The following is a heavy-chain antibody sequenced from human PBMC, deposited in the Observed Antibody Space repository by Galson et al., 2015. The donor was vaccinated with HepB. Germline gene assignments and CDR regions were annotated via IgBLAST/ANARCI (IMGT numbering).Heavy chain of an antibody. D-gene: IGHD6-13*01. CDR3: ARGRKQQLFLLYYYYMDV. CDR1: GYTFTSYD. CDR2: MNPNSGNT. J-gene: IGHJ6*03. Sequence: SVKVSCKASGYTFTSYDINWVRQATGQGLEWMGWMNPNSGNTGYAQKFQGRVTMTRNTSISIAYMELSSLRSEDTAVYYCARGRKQQLFLLYYYYMDVWGEGTTVTVSS. V-gene: IGHV1-8*01.